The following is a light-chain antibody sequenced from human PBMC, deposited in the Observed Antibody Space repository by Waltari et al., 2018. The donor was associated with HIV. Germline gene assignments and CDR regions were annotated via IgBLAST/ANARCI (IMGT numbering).Light chain of an antibody. CDR1: SSAISTYDF. CDR2: DLT. V-gene: IGLV2-14*03. J-gene: IGLJ2*01. CDR3: SSYTTSHTVV. Sequence: QSALTQPASVSGSPGQSITIPCSGTSSAISTYDFVSWYQKHPAKAPKPLIYDLTARPSGVSRRFAGSKSGSTASLTISSIQADDEADYYCSSYTTSHTVVFGPGTKLSVL.